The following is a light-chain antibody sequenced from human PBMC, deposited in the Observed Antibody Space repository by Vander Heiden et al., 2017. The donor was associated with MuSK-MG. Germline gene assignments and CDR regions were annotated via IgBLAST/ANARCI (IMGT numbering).Light chain of an antibody. CDR1: GSDVGGYNY. J-gene: IGLJ2*01. CDR2: DVS. V-gene: IGLV2-14*03. Sequence: QSALTQPASVSGSPGQSITISCTGTGSDVGGYNYVSWYQQHPGKAPKLMIYDVSNRPAGVSNSFSGSKSGNTASLTISGRQAEDEADYYCSSYTSCSTLVFGGGTKLTVL. CDR3: SSYTSCSTLV.